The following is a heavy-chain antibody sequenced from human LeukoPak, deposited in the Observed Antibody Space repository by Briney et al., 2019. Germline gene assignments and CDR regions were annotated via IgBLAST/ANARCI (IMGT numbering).Heavy chain of an antibody. J-gene: IGHJ3*02. CDR1: GGSISSYY. V-gene: IGHV4-4*09. CDR2: IYTSGNT. CDR3: ARKSTGIQGAFDI. D-gene: IGHD1-1*01. Sequence: SETLSLTCTVSGGSISSYYWSWIRQPPGKGLEWIGYIYTSGNTNYNPSLKSRVTISVDTSKNQFSLKLGSVTAADTAVYFCARKSTGIQGAFDIWGRGTMVTVSS.